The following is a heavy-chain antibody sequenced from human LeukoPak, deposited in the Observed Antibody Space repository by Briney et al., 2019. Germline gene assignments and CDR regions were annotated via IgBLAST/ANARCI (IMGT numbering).Heavy chain of an antibody. CDR1: GGSISSYY. J-gene: IGHJ6*03. Sequence: SETLSLTCTVSGGSISSYYWSWIRQPAGKGLEWIGRIYTSGSTNYNPSLKSRVTMSVDTSKNQFSLKLSSVTAADTAVYYCARSGYYYYDHYYYMDVWGKGTTVTVSS. CDR3: ARSGYYYYDHYYYMDV. CDR2: IYTSGST. V-gene: IGHV4-4*07. D-gene: IGHD3-3*01.